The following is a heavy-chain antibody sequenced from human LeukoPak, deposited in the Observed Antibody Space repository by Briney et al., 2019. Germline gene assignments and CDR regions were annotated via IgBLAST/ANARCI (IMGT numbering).Heavy chain of an antibody. D-gene: IGHD2-15*01. CDR1: GYTFTSYD. CDR2: MNPNSGNT. CDR3: ARDPPVGGNAFDI. J-gene: IGHJ3*02. V-gene: IGHV1-8*03. Sequence: GASVKVSCKASGYTFTSYDINWVRQATGQGLEWMGWMNPNSGNTGYAQKFQGRVTITRNTSISTAYMELSSLRSEDTAVYYCARDPPVGGNAFDIWGQGTMVTVSS.